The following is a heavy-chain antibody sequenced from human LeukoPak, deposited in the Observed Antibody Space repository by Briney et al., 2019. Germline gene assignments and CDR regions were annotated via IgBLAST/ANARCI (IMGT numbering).Heavy chain of an antibody. J-gene: IGHJ4*02. V-gene: IGHV4-39*07. CDR2: IYYSGST. CDR3: ASVEWEPQYYFDY. CDR1: GGSISSSSYY. Sequence: PSQTLSLTCTVSGGSISSSSYYWGWIRQPPGKGLEWIGSIYYSGSTYYNPSLKSRVTISVDTSKNQFSLKLSSVTAADTAVYYCASVEWEPQYYFDYWGQGTLVTVSS. D-gene: IGHD1-26*01.